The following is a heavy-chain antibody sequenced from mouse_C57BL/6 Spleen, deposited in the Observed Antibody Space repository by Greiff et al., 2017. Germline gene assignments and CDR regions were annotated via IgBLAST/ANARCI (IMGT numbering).Heavy chain of an antibody. CDR3: TTSGSSYYYYAMDY. V-gene: IGHV14-4*01. CDR2: IDPENGDT. CDR1: GFNIKDDY. J-gene: IGHJ4*01. Sequence: EVKLQQSGAELVRPGASVKLSCTASGFNIKDDYMHWVKQRPEQGLEWIGWIDPENGDTEYASKFQGKATITADTASNTAYLQLSSLTSEDTAVYYCTTSGSSYYYYAMDYWGQGTSVTVSS. D-gene: IGHD1-1*01.